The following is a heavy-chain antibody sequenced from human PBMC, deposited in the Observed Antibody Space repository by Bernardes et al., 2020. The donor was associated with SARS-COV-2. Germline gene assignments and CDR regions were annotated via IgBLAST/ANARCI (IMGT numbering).Heavy chain of an antibody. Sequence: GWSLIPSCAASGFTFSDYSMNWVRQAPGQGLEWVSYISSSSSTIYYADSVKGRFTMSRDNAKNSLYLQMNSLRAEDTAVYYCARVGPLRVDYWGQGTLVTVSS. CDR3: ARVGPLRVDY. D-gene: IGHD1-26*01. J-gene: IGHJ4*02. CDR2: ISSSSSTI. CDR1: GFTFSDYS. V-gene: IGHV3-48*01.